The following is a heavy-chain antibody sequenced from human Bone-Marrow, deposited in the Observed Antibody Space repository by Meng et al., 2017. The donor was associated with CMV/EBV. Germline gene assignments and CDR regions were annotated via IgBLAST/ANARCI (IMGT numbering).Heavy chain of an antibody. Sequence: SETLSLTCTVSGGSISSYYWSWIRQPPGKGLEWIGYIYYSGSTNYNTSLKSRVTIPVDTSKNQFSLKLTSVTAADTAVYYCARVRRGTIFGVVIRFDLWGQGTLVTVSS. CDR2: IYYSGST. V-gene: IGHV4-59*12. D-gene: IGHD3-3*01. CDR3: ARVRRGTIFGVVIRFDL. J-gene: IGHJ5*02. CDR1: GGSISSYY.